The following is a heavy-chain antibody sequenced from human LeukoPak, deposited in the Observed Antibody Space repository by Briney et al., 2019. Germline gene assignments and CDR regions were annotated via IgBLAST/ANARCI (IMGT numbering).Heavy chain of an antibody. CDR1: SYSFANYW. Sequence: GESLKISCKASSYSFANYWIGWVRQMPGKGLEWMGIIYPGDSDTRYSPSFQGQVTISADKSISTAYLQWSSLKASDTAMYYCARQAPHDAFDIWGQGTMVTVSS. CDR2: IYPGDSDT. J-gene: IGHJ3*02. V-gene: IGHV5-51*01. CDR3: ARQAPHDAFDI.